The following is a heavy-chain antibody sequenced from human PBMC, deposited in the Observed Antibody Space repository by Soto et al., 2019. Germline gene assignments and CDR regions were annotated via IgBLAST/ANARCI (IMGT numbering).Heavy chain of an antibody. V-gene: IGHV3-66*01. D-gene: IGHD2-15*01. CDR3: AKAQGGGGNY. CDR2: IYSGGST. J-gene: IGHJ4*02. Sequence: PGGSMILSCAASGFTVSSNYMSWVRQAPGKGLEWVSVIYSGGSTYYADSVKGRFTISRDNSKNTLYLQMNSLRAEDTAVYYCAKAQGGGGNYWGQGTLVTVSS. CDR1: GFTVSSNY.